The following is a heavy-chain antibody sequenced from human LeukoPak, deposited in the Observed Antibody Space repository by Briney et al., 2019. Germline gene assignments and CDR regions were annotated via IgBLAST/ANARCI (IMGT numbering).Heavy chain of an antibody. CDR1: GYTFTSYY. Sequence: ASVKVSCKASGYTFTSYYMHWVRQAPGQGLEWMGIINPSGGSTSYAQKFQGRVTMIRDTSTSTVYMELSSLRSEDTAVYYCARMRGDYAYAFDIWGQGTMVTVSS. CDR2: INPSGGST. D-gene: IGHD4-17*01. CDR3: ARMRGDYAYAFDI. J-gene: IGHJ3*02. V-gene: IGHV1-46*01.